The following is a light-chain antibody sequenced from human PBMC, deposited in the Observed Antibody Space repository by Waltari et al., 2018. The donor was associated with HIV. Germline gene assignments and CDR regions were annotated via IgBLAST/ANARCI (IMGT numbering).Light chain of an antibody. CDR3: QGWDTSGDRVI. CDR2: DYT. J-gene: IGLJ2*01. Sequence: SYVLTQPPSVSVAPGQTARITCGGNNIGSKNVPWYQQKPGQAPVVVVSDYTDRPSGIPERFSGSNTGNTATLTISRVEAGDEADYHCQGWDTSGDRVIFGGGTKLTVL. V-gene: IGLV3-21*02. CDR1: NIGSKN.